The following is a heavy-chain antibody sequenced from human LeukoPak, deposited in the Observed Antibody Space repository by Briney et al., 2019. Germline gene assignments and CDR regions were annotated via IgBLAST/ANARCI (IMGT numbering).Heavy chain of an antibody. V-gene: IGHV3-9*01. Sequence: GGSLRLSCAASGFTFDDYAMHWVRHAPGKGLEWVSGISWNSGSIGYAGSVKGRFTMSRDNSNNTVYLQMSSLRGEDTAVYYCAKDHFGSAWPYFDSWGQGTPVTVSS. J-gene: IGHJ4*02. CDR1: GFTFDDYA. D-gene: IGHD6-25*01. CDR3: AKDHFGSAWPYFDS. CDR2: ISWNSGSI.